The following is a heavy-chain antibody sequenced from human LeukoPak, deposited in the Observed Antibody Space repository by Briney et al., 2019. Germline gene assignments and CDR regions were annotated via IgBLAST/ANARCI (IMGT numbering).Heavy chain of an antibody. J-gene: IGHJ4*02. CDR3: ARDLGTETAAAGTGSDY. CDR1: GYTFTSYY. Sequence: ASVKVSCKASGYTFTSYYMHWVRQAPGQGLEWMGIINPSGGSTSYAQKFQGRVTMTRDTSTSTVYMELSSLRSEDTAVYYCARDLGTETAAAGTGSDYWGQGTLVTVSS. CDR2: INPSGGST. V-gene: IGHV1-46*01. D-gene: IGHD6-13*01.